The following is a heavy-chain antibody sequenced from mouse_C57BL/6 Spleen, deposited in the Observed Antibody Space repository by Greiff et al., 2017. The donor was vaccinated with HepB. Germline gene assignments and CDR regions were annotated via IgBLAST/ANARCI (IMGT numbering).Heavy chain of an antibody. CDR3: ARHDPLDY. V-gene: IGHV5-6*01. CDR1: GFTFSSYG. J-gene: IGHJ2*01. Sequence: EVQLVESGGDLVKPGGSLKLSCAASGFTFSSYGMSWVRQTPDKRLEWVATISSGGSYTYYPDSVKGRFTIYRDNAKNTLYLQMSSLKSEDTAMYYCARHDPLDYWGQGTTLTVSS. CDR2: ISSGGSYT.